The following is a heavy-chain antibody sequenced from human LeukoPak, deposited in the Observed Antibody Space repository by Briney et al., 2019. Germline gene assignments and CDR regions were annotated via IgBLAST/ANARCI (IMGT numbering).Heavy chain of an antibody. V-gene: IGHV3-23*01. J-gene: IGHJ4*02. CDR2: ISGSGGST. D-gene: IGHD4-17*01. CDR1: GFTFSSYA. CDR3: AKVYLFNDYECGYFDY. Sequence: GGSLRLSCAASGFTFSSYAMSWVRQAPGKWLEWVSAISGSGGSTYYADSVKGRFTISRDNSKNTLYLQMNSLRAEDTAVYYCAKVYLFNDYECGYFDYWGQGTLVTVSS.